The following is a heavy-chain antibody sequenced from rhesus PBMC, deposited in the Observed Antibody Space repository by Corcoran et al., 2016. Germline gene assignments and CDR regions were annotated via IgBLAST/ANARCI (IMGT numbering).Heavy chain of an antibody. D-gene: IGHD3-9*01. CDR2: IRKPSGSNT. CDR1: GFTFSDYG. Sequence: EVQLVESGGGLVQPGGSMRLSCVVSGFTFSDYGMAWVRQDTGKGLEWVSSIRKPSGSNTYYLDPVKGRFTISRDNAKNTLYIQMNSLRAEDTAVYYCARGNYEDDYGYYYPDYWGQGVLVTVSS. V-gene: IGHV3-37*01. J-gene: IGHJ4*01. CDR3: ARGNYEDDYGYYYPDY.